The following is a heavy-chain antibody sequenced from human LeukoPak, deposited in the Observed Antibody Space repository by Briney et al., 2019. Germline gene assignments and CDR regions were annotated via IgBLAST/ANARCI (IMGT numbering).Heavy chain of an antibody. Sequence: GGSLRLSCAASGFTLTNYWMGWVRQAPGRGLEWVANIKQDGSMKQYVDSVRGRFTISRDNAKSSLYLQMSSLKAEDSAVYYCARDEKSGYYVYWGQGTLVTVSS. CDR3: ARDEKSGYYVY. V-gene: IGHV3-7*01. J-gene: IGHJ4*02. CDR1: GFTLTNYW. D-gene: IGHD2/OR15-2a*01. CDR2: IKQDGSMK.